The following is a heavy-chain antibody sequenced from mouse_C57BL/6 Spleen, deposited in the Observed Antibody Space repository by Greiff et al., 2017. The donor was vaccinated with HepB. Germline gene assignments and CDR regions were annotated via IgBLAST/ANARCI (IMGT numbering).Heavy chain of an antibody. J-gene: IGHJ1*03. CDR2: ISSGGSYT. CDR1: GFTFSSYG. CDR3: ARHGVGLEYFDV. V-gene: IGHV5-6*01. Sequence: EVQVVESGGDLVKPGGSLKLSCAASGFTFSSYGMSWVRQTPDKRLEWVATISSGGSYTYYPDSVKGRFTISRDNAKNTLYLQMSSLKSEDTAMYYCARHGVGLEYFDVWGTGTTVTVSS. D-gene: IGHD4-1*01.